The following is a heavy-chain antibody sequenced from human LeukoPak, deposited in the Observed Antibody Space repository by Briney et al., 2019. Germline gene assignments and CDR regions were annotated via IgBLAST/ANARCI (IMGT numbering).Heavy chain of an antibody. CDR3: ATVCAVFGECDVFEY. V-gene: IGHV3-7*01. D-gene: IGHD3-10*02. CDR1: GFTFSSYW. CDR2: IKHDGSET. J-gene: IGHJ4*02. Sequence: TGGSLRLSCAASGFTFSSYWMSWVRQAPGKGLEWVANIKHDGSETYYVDSVKGRFTISRDNAKNSLYLQMNSLRAEDTAVYYCATVCAVFGECDVFEYWGQGTLVTVSS.